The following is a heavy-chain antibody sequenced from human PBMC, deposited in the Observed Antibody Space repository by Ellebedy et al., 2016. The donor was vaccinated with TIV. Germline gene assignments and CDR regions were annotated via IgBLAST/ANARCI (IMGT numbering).Heavy chain of an antibody. J-gene: IGHJ6*02. CDR3: ARVMLTKWFGELLEDYYYGMDV. CDR1: GYTFTGYY. CDR2: INPNSGGT. D-gene: IGHD3-10*01. V-gene: IGHV1-2*02. Sequence: ASVKVSCXASGYTFTGYYMHWVRQAPGQGLEWMGWINPNSGGTNYAQKFQGRVTMTRDTSISTAYMELSRLRSDDTAVYYCARVMLTKWFGELLEDYYYGMDVWGQGTTVTVSS.